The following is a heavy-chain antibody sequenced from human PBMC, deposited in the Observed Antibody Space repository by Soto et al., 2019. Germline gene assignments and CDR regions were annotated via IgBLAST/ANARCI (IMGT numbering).Heavy chain of an antibody. V-gene: IGHV6-1*01. D-gene: IGHD4-17*01. CDR1: GDSVSSNSAA. Sequence: SQTLSLTCAISGDSVSSNSAAWNWIRQSPSRGLEWLGRTYYRSKWYNDYAVSVKSRITINPDTSKNQFSLQLNSVTPEDTAVYYCARGRDYGDYVRSTYYFDYWGQGTLVTVSS. CDR2: TYYRSKWYN. J-gene: IGHJ4*02. CDR3: ARGRDYGDYVRSTYYFDY.